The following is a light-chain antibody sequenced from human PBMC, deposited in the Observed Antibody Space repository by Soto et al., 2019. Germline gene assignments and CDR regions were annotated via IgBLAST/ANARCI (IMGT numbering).Light chain of an antibody. CDR3: SSLTRSDTCV. J-gene: IGLJ3*02. V-gene: IGLV2-14*02. Sequence: QSALTQPASVSGSPGQSITISCTGSSSDVGSYNRVSWYRQHPGKAPQLMIYEVSNRPSGVSNRFSGSKSGNTASLTISGLKAEDEADYFCSSLTRSDTCVIGGGTKVTVL. CDR1: SSDVGSYNR. CDR2: EVS.